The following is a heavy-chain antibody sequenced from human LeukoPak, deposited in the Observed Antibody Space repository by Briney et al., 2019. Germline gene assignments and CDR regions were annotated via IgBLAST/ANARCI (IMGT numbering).Heavy chain of an antibody. CDR1: GFTFSSYA. V-gene: IGHV3-30*04. D-gene: IGHD6-6*01. Sequence: GGSLRLSCAASGFTFSSYAMHWVRQAPGKGLEWVAVISCDGSNKYYADSVKGRFTISRDNSKNTLYLQMNSLRAEDTAVYYCARASSPDYWGQGTLVTVSS. J-gene: IGHJ4*02. CDR3: ARASSPDY. CDR2: ISCDGSNK.